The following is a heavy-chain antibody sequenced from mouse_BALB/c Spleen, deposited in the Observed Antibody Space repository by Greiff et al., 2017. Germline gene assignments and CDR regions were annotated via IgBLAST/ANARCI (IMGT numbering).Heavy chain of an antibody. Sequence: DVKLVESGGGLVKPGGSLKLSCAASGFTFSSYAMSWVRQTPEKRLEWVASISSGGSTYYPDSVKGRFTISRDNARNILYLQMSSLRSEDTAMYYCARWITTVVEEDYYAMDYWGQGTSVTVSS. CDR2: ISSGGST. D-gene: IGHD1-1*01. CDR1: GFTFSSYA. CDR3: ARWITTVVEEDYYAMDY. V-gene: IGHV5-6-5*01. J-gene: IGHJ4*01.